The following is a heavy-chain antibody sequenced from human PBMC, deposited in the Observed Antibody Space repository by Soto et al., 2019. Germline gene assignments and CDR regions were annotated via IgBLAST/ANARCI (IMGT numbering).Heavy chain of an antibody. CDR1: GFTFGSHA. Sequence: VQLLESGGGLVQPGGSLRLSCTASGFTFGSHAMSYVRNAPGRGLAWVSSITSSAGRTFYADSVKGRFTVSRDNSKNSVYLQMNSLSAEDTALYYCANNIWSGWTTYDYWGQGTLVTVSS. D-gene: IGHD6-19*01. CDR2: ITSSAGRT. V-gene: IGHV3-23*01. J-gene: IGHJ4*02. CDR3: ANNIWSGWTTYDY.